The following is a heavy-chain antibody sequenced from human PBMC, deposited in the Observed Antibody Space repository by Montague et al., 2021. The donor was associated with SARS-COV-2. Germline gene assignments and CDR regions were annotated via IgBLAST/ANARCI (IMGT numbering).Heavy chain of an antibody. Sequence: SHSLSLTCTVSGGSISRFSWSWIRQPPGKELEWIAYIYSTGSTDYNPSLKSRVTISLETSKKQFSLNLTSLTAADTAVYYCARGATDFGGNSVGFDYWGQGTLVTVSS. CDR2: IYSTGST. J-gene: IGHJ4*02. D-gene: IGHD4-23*01. V-gene: IGHV4-59*08. CDR3: ARGATDFGGNSVGFDY. CDR1: GGSISRFS.